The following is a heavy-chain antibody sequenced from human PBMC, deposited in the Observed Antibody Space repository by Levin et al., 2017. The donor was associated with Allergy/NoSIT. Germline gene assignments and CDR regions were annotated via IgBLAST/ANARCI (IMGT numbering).Heavy chain of an antibody. V-gene: IGHV5-51*01. Sequence: ESLKISCKGSAYSFSSYWIAWVRQMPGKGLEWMGIIYPDDSDTRYSPSFQGQVTISADKSISTAYLQWNSLKASDTAMYYCARLGYGSGSPPLDYWGQGTLVTVSS. D-gene: IGHD3-10*01. J-gene: IGHJ4*02. CDR2: IYPDDSDT. CDR1: AYSFSSYW. CDR3: ARLGYGSGSPPLDY.